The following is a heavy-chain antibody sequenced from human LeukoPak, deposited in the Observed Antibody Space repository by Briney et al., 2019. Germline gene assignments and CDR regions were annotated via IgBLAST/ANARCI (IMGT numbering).Heavy chain of an antibody. CDR3: ARDRAVADGRLYY. J-gene: IGHJ4*02. D-gene: IGHD6-19*01. Sequence: PGGSLRLSCAGSGFTVSSNYMSWVRQAPGKGLEWVSVIYSGDSTYYAGSVKGGFIISRDNSKNTVYLQMNSLRAEDTAVYYCARDRAVADGRLYYWGQGTLVTVSS. CDR2: IYSGDST. CDR1: GFTVSSNY. V-gene: IGHV3-66*01.